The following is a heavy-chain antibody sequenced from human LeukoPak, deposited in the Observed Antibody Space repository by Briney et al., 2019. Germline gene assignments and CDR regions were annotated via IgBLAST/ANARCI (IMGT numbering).Heavy chain of an antibody. D-gene: IGHD4-23*01. CDR1: GFTVSSNY. CDR3: ARDRHGGDVDYYYYGMDV. CDR2: IYSGGST. V-gene: IGHV3-66*01. Sequence: GGSLRLSCAASGFTVSSNYMSWVRQAPGKGLEWVSVIYSGGSTYYADSVKGRFTISRDNSKNTLYLQMNSLRAEDTVVYYCARDRHGGDVDYYYYGMDVWGQGTTVTVSS. J-gene: IGHJ6*02.